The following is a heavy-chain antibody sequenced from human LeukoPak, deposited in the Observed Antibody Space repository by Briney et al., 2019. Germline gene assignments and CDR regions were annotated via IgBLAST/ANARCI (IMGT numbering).Heavy chain of an antibody. CDR1: GFTFSSYE. CDR3: ARDRYYGSGSYSNDY. D-gene: IGHD3-10*01. CDR2: ISSSGSTI. V-gene: IGHV3-48*03. Sequence: GGSLRLSCAASGFTFSSYEMNWVRQAPGKGLEWVSYISSSGSTIYYADSVKGRFTISRDNAKNSLYLQMNSLRAEDTAVYYCARDRYYGSGSYSNDYWGQGTLVTVSS. J-gene: IGHJ4*02.